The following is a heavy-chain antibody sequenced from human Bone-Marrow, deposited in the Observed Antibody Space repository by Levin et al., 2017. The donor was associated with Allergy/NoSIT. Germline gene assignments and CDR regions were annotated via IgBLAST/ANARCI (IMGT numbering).Heavy chain of an antibody. CDR2: IYYSGST. J-gene: IGHJ5*02. Sequence: GSLRLSCTVSGGSISSSSYYWGWIRQPPGKGLEWIGSIYYSGSTYYNPSLKSRVTISVDTSKNQFSLKLSSVTAADTAVYYCARGPVAGTSPHSNWFDPWGQGTLVTVSS. V-gene: IGHV4-39*01. D-gene: IGHD6-19*01. CDR1: GGSISSSSYY. CDR3: ARGPVAGTSPHSNWFDP.